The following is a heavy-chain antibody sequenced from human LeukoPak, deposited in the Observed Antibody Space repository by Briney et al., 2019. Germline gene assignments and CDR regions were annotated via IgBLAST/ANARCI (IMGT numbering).Heavy chain of an antibody. Sequence: GGSLRLSCAASELTFSSYAMGWVRQAPGKGLEWVLAISGSGGSTYYADSVKGRFTISRDNSKNTLYLQMNRQRAEDTAVYYCARLTYGHGAYWGQGTLVTVSS. J-gene: IGHJ4*02. CDR1: ELTFSSYA. V-gene: IGHV3-23*01. CDR2: ISGSGGST. CDR3: ARLTYGHGAY. D-gene: IGHD3-10*01.